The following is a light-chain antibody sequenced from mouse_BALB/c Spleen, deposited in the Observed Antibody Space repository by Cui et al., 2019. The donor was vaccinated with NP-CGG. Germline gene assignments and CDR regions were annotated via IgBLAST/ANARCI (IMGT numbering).Light chain of an antibody. CDR1: TGAVTTINY. V-gene: IGLV1*01. J-gene: IGLJ1*01. CDR2: GTN. CDR3: ALWYSNHWV. Sequence: QAVVPPESALTTSPGETVTLTCRSSTGAVTTINYANWVQEKPDHLFTGLIGGTNNRAPGVPARFSGSLIGDKAALTITGAQTEDEAIYFCALWYSNHWVFGGGTKLTVL.